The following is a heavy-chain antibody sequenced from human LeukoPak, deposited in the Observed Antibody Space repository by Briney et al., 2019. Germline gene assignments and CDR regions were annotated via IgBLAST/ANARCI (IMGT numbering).Heavy chain of an antibody. CDR2: VSPDGNSK. J-gene: IGHJ4*02. V-gene: IGHV3-30-3*01. CDR3: AKDVSQAWQLLGH. Sequence: GGSLRLSCIASGFTLSDYPAMHWVRQAPGMGLEWVAAVSPDGNSKYYADSVKGRFTISRDNSKNMLSLQMNSLRAEDTAVYYCAKDVSQAWQLLGHWGQGTLVTVFS. CDR1: GFTLSDYPA. D-gene: IGHD2-2*01.